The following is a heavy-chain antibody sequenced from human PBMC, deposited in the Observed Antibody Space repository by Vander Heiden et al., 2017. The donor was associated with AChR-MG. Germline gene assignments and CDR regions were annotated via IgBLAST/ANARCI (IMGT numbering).Heavy chain of an antibody. D-gene: IGHD2-8*01. V-gene: IGHV4-39*01. CDR2: IYYSGST. Sequence: QLQLQESGPGLVKPSENLSLTCTVTGGSISSSSYYWGWLRQPPGKGLEWIGSIYYSGSTYYNPSLKSRVTISVDTSKNQFSLKLSSVTAADTAVYYCASLMVYAPNFIDYWGQGTLVTVSS. CDR3: ASLMVYAPNFIDY. J-gene: IGHJ4*02. CDR1: GGSISSSSYY.